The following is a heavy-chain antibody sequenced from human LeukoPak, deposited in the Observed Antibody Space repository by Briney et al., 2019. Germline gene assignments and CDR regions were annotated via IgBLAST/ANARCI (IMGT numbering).Heavy chain of an antibody. CDR3: ATCNPYYYGSRNLKELDY. J-gene: IGHJ4*02. CDR1: GYTFTSYG. V-gene: IGHV1-18*01. CDR2: VTPYSFNT. D-gene: IGHD3-10*01. Sequence: GASVKVSCKASGYTFTSYGISWVRQAPGQGLEWLGWVTPYSFNTNSAQKFQGRVTMTTDTSTSTAYMELRSLRSDDTAVYYCATCNPYYYGSRNLKELDYWGQGTLVTVSS.